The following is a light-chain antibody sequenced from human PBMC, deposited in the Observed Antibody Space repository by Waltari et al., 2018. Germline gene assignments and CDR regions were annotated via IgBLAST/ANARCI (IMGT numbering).Light chain of an antibody. CDR1: QSVLYSPNNKNY. V-gene: IGKV4-1*01. CDR2: WAS. J-gene: IGKJ1*01. Sequence: DIVMTQSPDSLAVSLGERATINCKSSQSVLYSPNNKNYLGWYQQKPEQPPQLLIYWASTRESGVPDRFSGSGSGTDFTLTISSLQAEDVAVYYCQQYAASPWTFGQGTKVEVK. CDR3: QQYAASPWT.